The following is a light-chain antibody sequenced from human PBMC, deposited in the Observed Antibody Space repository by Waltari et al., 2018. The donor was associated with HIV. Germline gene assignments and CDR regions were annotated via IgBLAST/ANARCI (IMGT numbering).Light chain of an antibody. V-gene: IGLV1-47*01. CDR1: SSNIGSNY. J-gene: IGLJ2*01. CDR3: AAWDDSLSGPG. Sequence: QSVLTQPPPASGTPGQRVTISCSGSSSNIGSNYVYWYQQLPGTAPKLLIYRNNQRPSGVPDRFSGSKSGTSASLAISGLRSEDEADYYCAAWDDSLSGPGFGGGTKLTVL. CDR2: RNN.